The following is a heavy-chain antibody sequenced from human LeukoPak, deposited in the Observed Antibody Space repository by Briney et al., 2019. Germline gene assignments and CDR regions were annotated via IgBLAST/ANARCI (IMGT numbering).Heavy chain of an antibody. CDR2: ISYDGINK. CDR3: ARSYSSYGYYYYGMDV. Sequence: GGSLRLSCAASGFTFSSYAMHWVRQAPGKGLEWVAVISYDGINKYYADSVKGRFTISRDNSKNTLYLQMNSLRAEDTAVYYCARSYSSYGYYYYGMDVWGQGTTVTVSS. J-gene: IGHJ6*02. D-gene: IGHD6-6*01. V-gene: IGHV3-30-3*01. CDR1: GFTFSSYA.